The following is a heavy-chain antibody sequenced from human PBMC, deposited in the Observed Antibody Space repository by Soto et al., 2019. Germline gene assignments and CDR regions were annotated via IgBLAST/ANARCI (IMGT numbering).Heavy chain of an antibody. CDR2: IWYDGSNK. J-gene: IGHJ4*02. CDR1: GFTFSSYG. D-gene: IGHD1-26*01. Sequence: QVQLVESGGGVVQPGRSLRLSCAASGFTFSSYGMHWVRQAPGKGLEWVAVIWYDGSNKYYADSVKGRFTISRDNSKNTLYLQMNSLRAEDTAVYYCAREEVGATVLFDYWGQGTLVTVSS. V-gene: IGHV3-33*01. CDR3: AREEVGATVLFDY.